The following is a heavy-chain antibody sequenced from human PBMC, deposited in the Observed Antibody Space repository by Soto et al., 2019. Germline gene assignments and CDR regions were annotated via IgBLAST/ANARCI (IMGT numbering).Heavy chain of an antibody. CDR2: VDPRDSYA. V-gene: IGHV5-10-1*01. D-gene: IGHD3-10*02. Sequence: PGESLKIACQASGYIFTTRWIMWVRQMPGKGLEWLGSVDPRDSYADYSPSFQGHVTMSTEKSKTTAYLQLSSLKASDTAIYYCATFPMSPDCSLDLWAVAPWSPPPQ. CDR1: GYIFTTRW. J-gene: IGHJ2*01. CDR3: ATFPMSPDCSLDL.